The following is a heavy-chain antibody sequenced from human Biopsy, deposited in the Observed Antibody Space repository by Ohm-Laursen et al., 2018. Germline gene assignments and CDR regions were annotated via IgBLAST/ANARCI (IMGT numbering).Heavy chain of an antibody. V-gene: IGHV1-24*01. Sequence: ASVKVSCNVSGYTLTALSMHWVRQAPGRGLEWMGGFAPENGKTIYAQKLQGRITMTEDTSTDTAYMELSSLRSEDTAVYYCAADINVWNVNYWGQGTQVTVSS. J-gene: IGHJ4*02. D-gene: IGHD1-1*01. CDR3: AADINVWNVNY. CDR1: GYTLTALS. CDR2: FAPENGKT.